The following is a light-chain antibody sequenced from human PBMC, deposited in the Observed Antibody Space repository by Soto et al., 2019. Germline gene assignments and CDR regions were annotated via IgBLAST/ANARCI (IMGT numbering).Light chain of an antibody. V-gene: IGLV2-14*01. J-gene: IGLJ1*01. CDR1: SSDFSAYHY. CDR2: EVS. CDR3: TSYLYSSGHLV. Sequence: QSALTQPASVSGSPGQSITIFCTGSSSDFSAYHYVSWYQQHPGKAPKLMIYEVSHRPPGMSSRFSGSKSGNTASLTITGLQVEDEADYYCTSYLYSSGHLVFGTGTKVTVL.